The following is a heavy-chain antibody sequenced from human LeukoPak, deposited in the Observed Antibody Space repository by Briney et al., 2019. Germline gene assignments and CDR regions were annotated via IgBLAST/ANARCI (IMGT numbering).Heavy chain of an antibody. D-gene: IGHD6-13*01. Sequence: GGSLRLSCAVSGVNNYAISWVRQAPGKGLEWVSVISGSGGSTYYADSVKGRFTISRGTSENTIYLQMNSLRAEDTAVYYCARVGSSWPHYYFDSWGRGTLVTVSS. CDR1: GVNNYA. CDR2: ISGSGGST. CDR3: ARVGSSWPHYYFDS. J-gene: IGHJ4*02. V-gene: IGHV3-23*01.